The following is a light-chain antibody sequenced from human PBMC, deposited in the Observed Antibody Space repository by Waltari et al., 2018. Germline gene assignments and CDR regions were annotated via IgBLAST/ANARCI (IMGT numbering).Light chain of an antibody. Sequence: EIVMTQSPATLSVSLGERAILSCRASQSVTSSLAWYQQKRGQSPRPLIYGASTRATGIPARFSGSGSGTDFTLTISGLQSEDFALYFCQQYNKGWTFGQGTKLEVK. CDR2: GAS. J-gene: IGKJ1*01. CDR3: QQYNKGWT. CDR1: QSVTSS. V-gene: IGKV3D-15*01.